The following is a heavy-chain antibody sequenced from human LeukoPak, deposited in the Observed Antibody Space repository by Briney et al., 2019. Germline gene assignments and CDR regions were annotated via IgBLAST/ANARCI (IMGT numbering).Heavy chain of an antibody. CDR1: GFTFSNHW. CDR2: INSDGSGT. J-gene: IGHJ6*02. V-gene: IGHV3-74*01. CDR3: GRGHYYGMDV. Sequence: GGSLRLSCAASGFTFSNHWMHWVRQAPGKGLVWVSGINSDGSGTTYADSVKGRFTISRDNAKNTLYLQMNSLRVEDTAVYYCGRGHYYGMDVWGQGTTVTVPS.